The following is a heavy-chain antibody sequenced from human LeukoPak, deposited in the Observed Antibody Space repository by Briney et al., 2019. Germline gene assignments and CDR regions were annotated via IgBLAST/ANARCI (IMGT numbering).Heavy chain of an antibody. V-gene: IGHV3-53*01. D-gene: IGHD5-12*01. CDR3: ARGRYEFSAGMDV. Sequence: GGSLRLSCAASGFTVSSNYMSWVRQAPGKGLEWVSVIYSGGSTNFADSVRGRFAISRGNSKNRLYLQMNSLRAEDTAVYYCARGRYEFSAGMDVWGQGTTVTVSS. J-gene: IGHJ6*02. CDR2: IYSGGST. CDR1: GFTVSSNY.